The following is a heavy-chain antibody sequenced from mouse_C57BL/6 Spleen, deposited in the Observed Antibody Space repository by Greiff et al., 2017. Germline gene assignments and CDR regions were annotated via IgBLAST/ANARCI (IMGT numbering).Heavy chain of an antibody. J-gene: IGHJ1*03. V-gene: IGHV1-55*01. CDR1: GYTFTSYW. CDR3: ARRDYDGSYWYFDV. D-gene: IGHD2-4*01. CDR2: IYPGSGST. Sequence: QVQLKQPGAELVKPGASVKMSCKASGYTFTSYWITWVKQRPGQGLEWIGDIYPGSGSTNYNEKFKSKATLTVDKSSSTAYMQLSSLTSEDSAVYYCARRDYDGSYWYFDVWGTGTTVTVSS.